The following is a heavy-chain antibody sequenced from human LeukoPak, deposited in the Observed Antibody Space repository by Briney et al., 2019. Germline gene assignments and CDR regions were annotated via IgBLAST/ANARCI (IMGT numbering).Heavy chain of an antibody. CDR1: GFTFSSYG. CDR2: IWYDGSNK. Sequence: GRSLRLSCAASGFTFSSYGMHWVRQAPGKGLEWVAVIWYDGSNKYYADSVKGRFTISRDNSKNTLYLQMNSLRAEDTAVYYCARDRGDFWSGINWFDPWGQGTLVTVSS. CDR3: ARDRGDFWSGINWFDP. V-gene: IGHV3-33*01. D-gene: IGHD3-3*01. J-gene: IGHJ5*02.